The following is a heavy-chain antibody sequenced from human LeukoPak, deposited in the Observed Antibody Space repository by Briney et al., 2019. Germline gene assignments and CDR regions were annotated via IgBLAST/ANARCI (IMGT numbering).Heavy chain of an antibody. D-gene: IGHD3-22*01. CDR2: INHSGSA. J-gene: IGHJ1*01. CDR1: GGSFSDYY. Sequence: SETLSLTCAVYGGSFSDYYWSWIRQPPGKGLEWIGEINHSGSANYNPSLKSRVTISVDTSKNQVSLKLGSVTAADTAVYYCARGPTRMIVVVNPTVRRYFQHWGQGTLVTVSS. CDR3: ARGPTRMIVVVNPTVRRYFQH. V-gene: IGHV4-34*01.